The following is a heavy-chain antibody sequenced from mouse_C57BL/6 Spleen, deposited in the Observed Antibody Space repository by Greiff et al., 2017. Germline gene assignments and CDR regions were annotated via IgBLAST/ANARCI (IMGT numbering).Heavy chain of an antibody. J-gene: IGHJ3*01. CDR3: ASWIYCDYDGGFAY. CDR2: ILPGSGST. D-gene: IGHD2-4*01. V-gene: IGHV1-9*01. CDR1: GYTFTGYW. Sequence: VQLQQSGAELMKPGASVKLSCKATGYTFTGYWIEWVKQRPGHGLEWIGEILPGSGSTNYNEKFKGKATFTADTSYNTAYMQLSSLTTEDSAIYYCASWIYCDYDGGFAYWGQGTLVTVSA.